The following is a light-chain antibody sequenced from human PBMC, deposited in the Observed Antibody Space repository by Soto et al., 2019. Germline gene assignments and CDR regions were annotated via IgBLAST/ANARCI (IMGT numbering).Light chain of an antibody. Sequence: DIVMSQSPDSLAASLGERATINCKSSQSVLYDSNNKNYLAWYQQRPVQPPKLLIYWASMRESGVPDRFSGSGSGTDFTLTITSLQAEDVAVYYCQQYYSIPLTFGGGTKVDIK. J-gene: IGKJ4*01. V-gene: IGKV4-1*01. CDR1: QSVLYDSNNKNY. CDR2: WAS. CDR3: QQYYSIPLT.